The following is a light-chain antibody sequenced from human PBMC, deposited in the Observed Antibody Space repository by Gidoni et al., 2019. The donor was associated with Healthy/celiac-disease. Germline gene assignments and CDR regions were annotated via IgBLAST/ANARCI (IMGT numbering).Light chain of an antibody. Sequence: SSELTQDPAVSVALGQPVRITCQGDSLRSNYASWYQQKPGQAPVLVIYGKNNRPSGIPDRFSGSSSGNTASLTITGAQAEDEADYDCNSRDSSGNHRDVVFGGGTKLTVL. V-gene: IGLV3-19*01. J-gene: IGLJ2*01. CDR1: SLRSNY. CDR3: NSRDSSGNHRDVV. CDR2: GKN.